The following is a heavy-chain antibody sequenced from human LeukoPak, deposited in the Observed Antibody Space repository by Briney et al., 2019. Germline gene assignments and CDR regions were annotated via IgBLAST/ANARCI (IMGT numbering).Heavy chain of an antibody. J-gene: IGHJ5*02. CDR3: ARGGTPITMIVVESNWFDP. CDR2: VYYSGST. Sequence: SETLSLTCSVSGGSMSTYYWSWIRQSPGKGLEWIGNVYYSGSTDSNPSLKSRVTMSVDTSKNQFSMKLSSVTAADTAVYYCARGGTPITMIVVESNWFDPWGQGTRVTVSS. V-gene: IGHV4-59*01. CDR1: GGSMSTYY. D-gene: IGHD3-22*01.